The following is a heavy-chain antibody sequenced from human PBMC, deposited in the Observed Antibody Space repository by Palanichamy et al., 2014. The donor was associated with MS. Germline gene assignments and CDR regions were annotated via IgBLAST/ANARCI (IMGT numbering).Heavy chain of an antibody. J-gene: IGHJ4*02. CDR3: ARGGDNGYYDIAY. Sequence: QVQLVQSGPELKKPGASVKVSCKASQYTFSTYALNWVRQAPGQGLEWMGWINTNTGNPTYAQGFTGRFVFSLDTSVNTAYLQISSLKAEDTAMYYCARGGDNGYYDIAYWGQGTLVTVSS. V-gene: IGHV7-4-1*02. CDR2: INTNTGNP. CDR1: QYTFSTYA. D-gene: IGHD3-3*01.